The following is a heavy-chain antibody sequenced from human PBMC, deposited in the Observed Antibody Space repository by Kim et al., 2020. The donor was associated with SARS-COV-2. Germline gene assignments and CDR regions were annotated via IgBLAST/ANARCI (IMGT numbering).Heavy chain of an antibody. CDR3: ARDGSGRGNIVVVTAILPVPTTSYFDL. Sequence: GGSLRLSCAASGFTFSSYAMHWLRQAPGKGLEWVAVISYDGSNKYYADSVKGRFTISRDNSKNTLYLQMNSLRAEDTAVYYCARDGSGRGNIVVVTAILPVPTTSYFDLWGRGTLVTVSS. CDR2: ISYDGSNK. CDR1: GFTFSSYA. J-gene: IGHJ2*01. D-gene: IGHD2-21*02. V-gene: IGHV3-30*04.